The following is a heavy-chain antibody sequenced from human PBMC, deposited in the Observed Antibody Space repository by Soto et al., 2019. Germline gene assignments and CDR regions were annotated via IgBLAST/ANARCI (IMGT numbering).Heavy chain of an antibody. D-gene: IGHD2-15*01. J-gene: IGHJ5*02. CDR2: IYYSGST. CDR1: GGSISSGDYY. Sequence: SETLSLTCTFSGGSISSGDYYWSWIRQPPGKGLEWIGYIYYSGSTFYNPSLKSRATISVDTSKNQFSLKLSSVTAADTAVYYCAGYCSGGSCYSEPRFDPWGQGTLVTVSS. CDR3: AGYCSGGSCYSEPRFDP. V-gene: IGHV4-30-4*01.